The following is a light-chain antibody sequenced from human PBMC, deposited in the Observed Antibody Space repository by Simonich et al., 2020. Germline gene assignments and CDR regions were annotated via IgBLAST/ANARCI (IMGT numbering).Light chain of an antibody. CDR2: DVS. J-gene: IGLJ2*01. V-gene: IGLV2-14*01. Sequence: QSALTQPASVSGSPGQSITISCTGTSSDVGGYNYVSWYQQHPGKAPKIMSYDVSQRPSGVSNRFSGSKSGNTASLTISGLQAEDEADYYCSSYTSSSTLVFGGGTKLTVL. CDR3: SSYTSSSTLV. CDR1: SSDVGGYNY.